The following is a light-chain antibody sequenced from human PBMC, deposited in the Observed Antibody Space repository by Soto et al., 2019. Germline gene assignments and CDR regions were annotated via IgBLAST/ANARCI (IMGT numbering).Light chain of an antibody. V-gene: IGKV1-27*01. CDR1: QDISNS. CDR3: QNYNSAPLT. Sequence: GARVTIPCRASQDISNSLAWYQQKPGKVPKVLIYATSILQSGVPARFSGSGSGTDFTLTISSLQPEDVATYYCQNYNSAPLTFGGGTKVEI. CDR2: ATS. J-gene: IGKJ4*01.